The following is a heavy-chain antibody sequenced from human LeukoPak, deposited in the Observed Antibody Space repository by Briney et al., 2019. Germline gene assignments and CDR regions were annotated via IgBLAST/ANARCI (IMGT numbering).Heavy chain of an antibody. CDR1: GGTFSSYA. J-gene: IGHJ4*02. CDR2: IIPIFGIA. D-gene: IGHD3-16*01. Sequence: GSSVKVSCKASGGTFSSYAISWVRQAPGQGLEWMGRIIPIFGIANYAQKFQGRVTITADKSTSTAYMGLSSLRSEDTAVYYCARDEGYDGSYSDYWGQGTLVTVSS. CDR3: ARDEGYDGSYSDY. V-gene: IGHV1-69*04.